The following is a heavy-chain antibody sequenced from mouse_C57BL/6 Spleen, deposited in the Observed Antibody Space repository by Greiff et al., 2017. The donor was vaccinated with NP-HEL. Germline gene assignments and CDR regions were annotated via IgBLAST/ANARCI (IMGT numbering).Heavy chain of an antibody. J-gene: IGHJ4*01. V-gene: IGHV5-17*01. CDR3: ARPRRDYDDYAMDY. CDR1: GFTFSDYG. D-gene: IGHD2-4*01. Sequence: EVKVVESGGGLVKPGGSLKLSCAASGFTFSDYGMHWVRQAPEKGLEWVAYISSGSSTIYYADTVKGRFTISRDNAKNTLFLQMTSLRSEDTAMYYCARPRRDYDDYAMDYWGQGTSVTVSS. CDR2: ISSGSSTI.